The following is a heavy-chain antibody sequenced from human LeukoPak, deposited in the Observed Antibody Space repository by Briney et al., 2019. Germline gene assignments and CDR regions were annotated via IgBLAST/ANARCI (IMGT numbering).Heavy chain of an antibody. CDR1: GFTFSSYA. J-gene: IGHJ6*02. V-gene: IGHV3-23*01. CDR3: ARDYPGMVRGNHYYGMDV. D-gene: IGHD3-10*01. Sequence: GGSLRLSCAASGFTFSSYAMSWVRQAPGKGLEWVPAISGSGGSTYYADSVKGRFTISRDNSKNTLYLQMNSLRAEDTAVYYCARDYPGMVRGNHYYGMDVWGQGTTVTVSS. CDR2: ISGSGGST.